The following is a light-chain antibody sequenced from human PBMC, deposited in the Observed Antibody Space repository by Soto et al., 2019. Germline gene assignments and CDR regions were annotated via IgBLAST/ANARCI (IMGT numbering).Light chain of an antibody. V-gene: IGKV1-27*01. CDR3: QKCKVAPFT. CDR1: QDIGNF. Sequence: ILMTQSPSSLSAFVGDRVTITCRASQDIGNFLAWYQQKPGEVPKLLIYAASTLQSGVPSRFSGSGSGTDFTLTISSLQPEDVATYYCQKCKVAPFTFGGGTKVDIK. CDR2: AAS. J-gene: IGKJ4*01.